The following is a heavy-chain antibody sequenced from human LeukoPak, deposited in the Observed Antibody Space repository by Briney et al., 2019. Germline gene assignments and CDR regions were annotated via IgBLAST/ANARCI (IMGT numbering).Heavy chain of an antibody. J-gene: IGHJ4*02. D-gene: IGHD5-12*01. Sequence: GGSLRLSCAASGFTLSGYWMSWVRQAPGKGLEWVARLHADGIERYYVDPVKGRFTISRDNAKNSLHLQMYSLSLDDTAVYYCARGGYSFDYLGQGTLVTASP. CDR3: ARGGYSFDY. CDR1: GFTLSGYW. CDR2: LHADGIER. V-gene: IGHV3-7*01.